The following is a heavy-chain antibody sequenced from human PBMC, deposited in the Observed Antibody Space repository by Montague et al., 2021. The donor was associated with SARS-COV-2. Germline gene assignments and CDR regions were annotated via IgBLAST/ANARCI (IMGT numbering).Heavy chain of an antibody. CDR2: VSFNGAKQ. V-gene: IGHV3-30*01. D-gene: IGHD2-21*01. CDR3: ARGFRGGYSTFDY. Sequence: SLRLSCAASGFTFTSYSMHWVRQAPGKGLEWLAIVSFNGAKQYYADSVNGRFTISRDNSKNTLYLQMNSLRAENTAVYYCARGFRGGYSTFDYWGQGTLVTVSS. CDR1: GFTFTSYS. J-gene: IGHJ4*02.